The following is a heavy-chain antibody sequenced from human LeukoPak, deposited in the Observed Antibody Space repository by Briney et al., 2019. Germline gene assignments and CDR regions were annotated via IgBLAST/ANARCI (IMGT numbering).Heavy chain of an antibody. CDR2: IYTSGST. V-gene: IGHV4-4*07. CDR1: GGSISSYY. J-gene: IGHJ4*02. CDR3: AREGEMATMYFDY. Sequence: SETLSLTCTVSGGSISSYYWSWIRQRAGKGLEWIGRIYTSGSTNYNPSLKSRVTMTVDTSKNQFSLKLSSVTAADTAVYYCAREGEMATMYFDYWGQGTLVTVSS. D-gene: IGHD5-24*01.